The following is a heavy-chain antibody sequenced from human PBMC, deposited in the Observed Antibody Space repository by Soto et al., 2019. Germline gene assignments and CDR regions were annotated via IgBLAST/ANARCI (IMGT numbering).Heavy chain of an antibody. CDR1: GFTFDDYA. J-gene: IGHJ6*03. D-gene: IGHD1-26*01. CDR3: AKGNYPFVDYYYYMDV. Sequence: GGSLRLSCAASGFTFDDYAMHWVRQAPGKGLEWVSGISWNSGSIGYADSVTGRFTISRDNAKNSLYLQMNSLRAEDTALYYCAKGNYPFVDYYYYMDVWGKGTTVTVSS. V-gene: IGHV3-9*01. CDR2: ISWNSGSI.